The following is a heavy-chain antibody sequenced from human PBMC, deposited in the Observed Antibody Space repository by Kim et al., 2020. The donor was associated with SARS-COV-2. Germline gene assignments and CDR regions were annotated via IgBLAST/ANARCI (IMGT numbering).Heavy chain of an antibody. J-gene: IGHJ5*02. V-gene: IGHV3-23*01. D-gene: IGHD3-22*01. CDR3: AKDPNYYDSSGYHWGNWFDP. Sequence: RFTISRDNSKNTLYQQMNSLRAEDTAVYYCAKDPNYYDSSGYHWGNWFDPWGQGTLVTVSS.